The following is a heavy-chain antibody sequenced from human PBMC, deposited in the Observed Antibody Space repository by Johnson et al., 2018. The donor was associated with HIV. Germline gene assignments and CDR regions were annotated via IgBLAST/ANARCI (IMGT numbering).Heavy chain of an antibody. CDR3: AQENFEWELGAFDI. Sequence: QVQLVESGGDLVKPGGSLRLSCAASGFIFSSYAMHWVRQAPGKGLEYVSAISSDGGSSYSADSVKGRFTISRDNSKNTLYLQMNSLRAEDTAVYYCAQENFEWELGAFDIWGQGTMVTVSS. CDR1: GFIFSSYA. J-gene: IGHJ3*02. CDR2: ISSDGGSS. V-gene: IGHV3-64*04. D-gene: IGHD1-26*01.